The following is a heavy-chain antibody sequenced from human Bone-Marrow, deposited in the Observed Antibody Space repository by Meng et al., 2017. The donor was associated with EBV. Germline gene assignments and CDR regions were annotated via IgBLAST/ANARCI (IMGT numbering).Heavy chain of an antibody. V-gene: IGHV1-3*01. CDR2: INAGNGNT. CDR3: ASNLLGSSGYPD. D-gene: IGHD3-22*01. Sequence: QVHLVQSGADVKKPGALVKVSCKASVYTFTSYAMHWVRQAPGQRLELMGWINAGNGNTKYSQKFQGRVTITRDTSASTAYMELSSLRSEDTAVYYCASNLLGSSGYPDWGQGTLVTVSS. CDR1: VYTFTSYA. J-gene: IGHJ4*02.